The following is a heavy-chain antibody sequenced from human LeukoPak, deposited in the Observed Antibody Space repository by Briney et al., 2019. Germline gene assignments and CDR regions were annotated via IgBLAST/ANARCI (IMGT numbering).Heavy chain of an antibody. CDR3: ARDPIQWLPPSCDAFDI. CDR1: GYTFTSYG. D-gene: IGHD3-22*01. V-gene: IGHV1-18*04. J-gene: IGHJ3*02. Sequence: ASVKVSCKASGYTFTSYGISWVRQAPGQGLEWMGWISAYNGNTNYAQKLQGRVTMTTDTSTSTAYMELRSLRSDDTAVYYCARDPIQWLPPSCDAFDIWGQGTMVTVSS. CDR2: ISAYNGNT.